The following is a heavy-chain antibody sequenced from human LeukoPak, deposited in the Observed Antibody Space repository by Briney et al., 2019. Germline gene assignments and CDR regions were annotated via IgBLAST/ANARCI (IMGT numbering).Heavy chain of an antibody. D-gene: IGHD6-19*01. CDR1: GFTFSSHS. J-gene: IGHJ6*02. Sequence: AGSLRLSCAASGFTFSSHSLNWLRQAPGKGLEWVSYISSSSTTIYYADTVKGRFTISRDNAKNSLYLQMNSLRDEDTAVYYCARGSVAVAGTTYYYGMDVWGQGTTVTVSS. V-gene: IGHV3-48*02. CDR2: ISSSSTTI. CDR3: ARGSVAVAGTTYYYGMDV.